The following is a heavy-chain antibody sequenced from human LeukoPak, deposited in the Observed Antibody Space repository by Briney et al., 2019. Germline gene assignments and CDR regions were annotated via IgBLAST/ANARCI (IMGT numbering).Heavy chain of an antibody. CDR1: GYTFTSYH. Sequence: SVKVSCKTSGYTFTSYHMHWVRQAPGQGLEWMGGIIPIFGTANYAQKFQGRVTITADKSTSTAYMVLSSLRSEDTAVYYCASDFWSGSTAAFDIWGQGTMVTVSS. D-gene: IGHD3-3*01. CDR2: IIPIFGTA. V-gene: IGHV1-69*06. J-gene: IGHJ3*02. CDR3: ASDFWSGSTAAFDI.